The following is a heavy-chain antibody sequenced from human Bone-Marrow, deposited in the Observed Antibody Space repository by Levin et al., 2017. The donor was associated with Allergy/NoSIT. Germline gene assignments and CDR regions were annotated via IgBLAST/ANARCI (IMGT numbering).Heavy chain of an antibody. CDR2: IYWDDEK. Sequence: NASGPTLVKPTQTLTLTCTFSGFSLRTNGVGVGWIRQPPGKALEWLALIYWDDEKRYSPSLKRRLTITKDTSRNQVVLTMTNVDPVDTATYYCAHGGSTALYDAFHNWGQGTMVTVSS. D-gene: IGHD6-13*01. CDR1: GFSLRTNGVG. V-gene: IGHV2-5*02. CDR3: AHGGSTALYDAFHN. J-gene: IGHJ3*02.